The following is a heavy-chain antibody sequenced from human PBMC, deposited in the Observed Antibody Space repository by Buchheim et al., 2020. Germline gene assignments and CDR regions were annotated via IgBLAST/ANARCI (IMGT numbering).Heavy chain of an antibody. CDR2: IATNTGET. CDR3: ARRAVELDY. Sequence: QVQLVQSGAELKKPGASVKVSCKATGFPFLNFGISWVRQAPGQGLEWMGYIATNTGETRDARNLRDRLIITTDSSTDNAFMELRSLTSDDTALYYCARRAVELDYWGQGTL. D-gene: IGHD6-19*01. CDR1: GFPFLNFG. V-gene: IGHV1-18*01. J-gene: IGHJ4*02.